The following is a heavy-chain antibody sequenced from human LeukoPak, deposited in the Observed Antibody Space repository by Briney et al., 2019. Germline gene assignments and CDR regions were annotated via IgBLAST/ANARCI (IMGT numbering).Heavy chain of an antibody. CDR1: GFAFDEHG. D-gene: IGHD2-2*01. CDR3: ARAPITSPFYFDY. CDR2: INWSGGST. V-gene: IGHV3-20*04. J-gene: IGHJ4*02. Sequence: RGSLRLFCTASGFAFDEHGMSWVRQVPGKGLELASGINWSGGSTGYADPLRGRFTISRDNAKNSLYLQMDSLRAEDTALYYCARAPITSPFYFDYWGQGTLVTVSS.